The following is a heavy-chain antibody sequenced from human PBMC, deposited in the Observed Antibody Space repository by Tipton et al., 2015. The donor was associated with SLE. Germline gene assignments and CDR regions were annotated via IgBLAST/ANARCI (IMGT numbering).Heavy chain of an antibody. CDR3: AIGSGIAAAFFCAFDI. CDR1: GGSISSSRYY. D-gene: IGHD6-13*01. V-gene: IGHV4-39*07. J-gene: IGHJ3*02. CDR2: IYYSGST. Sequence: TLSLTCTVSGGSISSSRYYXXWIRQPPGKGLEWIGXIYYSGSTYYNPSLKSRVTISVDTSKNHFSLKLSSVTAADTAVYYCAIGSGIAAAFFCAFDI.